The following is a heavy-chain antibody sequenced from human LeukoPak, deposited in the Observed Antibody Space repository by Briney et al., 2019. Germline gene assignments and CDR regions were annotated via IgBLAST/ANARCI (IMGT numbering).Heavy chain of an antibody. Sequence: GASVKVSCKASGYTFTSYGISWVRQAPGQGLEWMGWISAYNGNTNYAQKLQGRVTMTTDTSTSAAYMELRSLRSDDTAVYYCARVLGRDSSGYRPAPFDYWGQGTLVTVSS. CDR1: GYTFTSYG. CDR2: ISAYNGNT. D-gene: IGHD3-22*01. V-gene: IGHV1-18*01. J-gene: IGHJ4*02. CDR3: ARVLGRDSSGYRPAPFDY.